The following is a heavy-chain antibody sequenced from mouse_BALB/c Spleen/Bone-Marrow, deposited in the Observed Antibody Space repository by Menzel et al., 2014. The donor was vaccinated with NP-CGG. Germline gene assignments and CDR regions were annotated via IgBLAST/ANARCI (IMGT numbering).Heavy chain of an antibody. CDR2: IRNKANGYTT. D-gene: IGHD2-10*02. Sequence: EVKVEESGGGLVQPGGSLRLSCATSGFTFTDYYMSWVRQPPGKALEWLGFIRNKANGYTTEYSASVKGRFTISRDNSQSILYLQINTLRAEDSATYYCARSLHPRAMDYWGQGTSVTVSS. J-gene: IGHJ4*01. V-gene: IGHV7-3*02. CDR3: ARSLHPRAMDY. CDR1: GFTFTDYY.